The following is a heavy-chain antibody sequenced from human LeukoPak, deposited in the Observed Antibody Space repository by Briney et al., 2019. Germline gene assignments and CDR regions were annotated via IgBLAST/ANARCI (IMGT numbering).Heavy chain of an antibody. D-gene: IGHD4-23*01. V-gene: IGHV4-39*01. CDR2: IYYSGST. J-gene: IGHJ3*02. Sequence: SETLSLTCTVSGGPISSSSYSWGWIRQPPGKGLEWIGSIYYSGSTYYNPSLKSRVTISVDTSKNQFSLKLSSVTAADTAVYYCARHPAFGYGGNLWAFDIWGQGTMVTVSS. CDR1: GGPISSSSYS. CDR3: ARHPAFGYGGNLWAFDI.